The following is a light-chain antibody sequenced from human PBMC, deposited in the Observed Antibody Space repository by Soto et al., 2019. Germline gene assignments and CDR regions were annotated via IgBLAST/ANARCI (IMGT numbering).Light chain of an antibody. CDR2: ENN. Sequence: QSVLTQPPSVSAAPGQKVTISCSGSRPNIGNNYVSWYQHLPGTAPKLLICENNKRPSGIPDRFSGSKSGTSATLGITGLQTGDEADYYCGTWDSSLSALVFGGGTKLTVL. CDR1: RPNIGNNY. V-gene: IGLV1-51*02. CDR3: GTWDSSLSALV. J-gene: IGLJ2*01.